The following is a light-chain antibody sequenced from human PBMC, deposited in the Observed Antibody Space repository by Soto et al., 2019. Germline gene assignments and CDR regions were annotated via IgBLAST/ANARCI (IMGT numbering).Light chain of an antibody. CDR3: QVWDSYV. CDR1: NIGSKS. Sequence: SYELTQPPSVSVAPGKTARITCGGNNIGSKSVHWYQQKPGQAPVVVIYYDSDRPSGIPERFSGSNSGNTATLTISRVEAGDEADYYCQVWDSYVFGTGTKVTVL. CDR2: YDS. V-gene: IGLV3-21*04. J-gene: IGLJ1*01.